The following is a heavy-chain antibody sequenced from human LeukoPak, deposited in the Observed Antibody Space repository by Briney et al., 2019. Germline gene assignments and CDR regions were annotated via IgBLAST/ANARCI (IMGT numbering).Heavy chain of an antibody. CDR3: ARVLSSRSSGWGYSDY. V-gene: IGHV3-30-3*01. CDR1: GFTFSNYA. D-gene: IGHD6-19*01. CDR2: VSYDGNNK. J-gene: IGHJ4*02. Sequence: GGSLRLSCAASGFTFSNYAIHWIRQDPGKGLEWVGVVSYDGNNKYYADSVKGRFTISRDNSKNTLYLQMNSLRAEDTAVYYCARVLSSRSSGWGYSDYWGQGSLVTVSS.